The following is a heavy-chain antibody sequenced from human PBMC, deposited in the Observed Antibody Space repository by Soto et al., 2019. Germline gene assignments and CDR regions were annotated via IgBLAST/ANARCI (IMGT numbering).Heavy chain of an antibody. CDR1: GFTFSTFW. CDR2: IKQDGSET. Sequence: GGSLRLSCRASGFTFSTFWMNWVRQAPGKGLEWVANIKQDGSETSYVDSVKGRFTISRDNAKNSLYLQMNSLRAEDTAVYYCAKDYYGSGTPGFDPWGQGTLVTVSS. CDR3: AKDYYGSGTPGFDP. V-gene: IGHV3-7*01. J-gene: IGHJ5*02. D-gene: IGHD3-10*01.